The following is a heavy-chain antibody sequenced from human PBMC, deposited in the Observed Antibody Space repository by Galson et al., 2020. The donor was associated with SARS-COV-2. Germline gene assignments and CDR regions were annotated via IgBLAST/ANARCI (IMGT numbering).Heavy chain of an antibody. Sequence: KIGESLNNSCRGYGYSFNNYWIGCVRQKPARGPEWMGVIYPDDSKTRYSPSFEGQVTISADKSFNTAYLQWSSLKASDTAIYYCARHTSGSGDYWGQGSLVTVSS. J-gene: IGHJ4*02. D-gene: IGHD3-10*01. CDR1: GYSFNNYW. V-gene: IGHV5-51*01. CDR3: ARHTSGSGDY. CDR2: IYPDDSKT.